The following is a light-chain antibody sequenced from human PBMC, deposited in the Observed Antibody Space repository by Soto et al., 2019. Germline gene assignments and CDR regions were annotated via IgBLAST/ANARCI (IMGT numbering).Light chain of an antibody. CDR1: QSVSNY. CDR3: QQYGSSPYT. J-gene: IGKJ2*01. CDR2: GAS. V-gene: IGKV3-20*01. Sequence: EIVMTQSPATLSVSPGERATLSCRASQSVSNYLAWYQQKPGQAPRLLIYGASTRATGIPARFSGGGSETDFTLTISRLEPEDFAVYYCQQYGSSPYTFGQGTKLEIK.